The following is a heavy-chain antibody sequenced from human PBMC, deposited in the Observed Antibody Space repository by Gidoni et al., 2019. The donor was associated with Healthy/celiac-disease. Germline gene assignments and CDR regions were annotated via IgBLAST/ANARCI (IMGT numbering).Heavy chain of an antibody. D-gene: IGHD2-21*02. J-gene: IGHJ5*02. CDR2: INPSGGST. CDR3: ARSVAVTTRWFDP. V-gene: IGHV1-46*01. Sequence: QVQLVQSGAEVKKPGASVTVSCKASGYTFTSYYMHWVRQAPGQGLEWMGIINPSGGSTSYAQKFQGRVTMTRDTSTSTVYMELSSLRSEDTAVYYCARSVAVTTRWFDPWGQGTLVTVSS. CDR1: GYTFTSYY.